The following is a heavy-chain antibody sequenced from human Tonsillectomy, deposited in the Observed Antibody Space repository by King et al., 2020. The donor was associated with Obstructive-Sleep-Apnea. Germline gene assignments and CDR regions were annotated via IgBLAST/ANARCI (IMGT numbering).Heavy chain of an antibody. CDR1: GFNFGNYA. Sequence: VQLVESGGGLVQPGRSLRLSCVASGFNFGNYAMHWVRQAPGKGLEWVSGISWNSYSIGYADSVKGRFTISRDNAKNSLYLHMNSLRPEDAAFYFCVKDNIGGYCSTWDHFDHWGQGTLVTVSS. V-gene: IGHV3-9*01. CDR3: VKDNIGGYCSTWDHFDH. D-gene: IGHD6-13*01. CDR2: ISWNSYSI. J-gene: IGHJ4*02.